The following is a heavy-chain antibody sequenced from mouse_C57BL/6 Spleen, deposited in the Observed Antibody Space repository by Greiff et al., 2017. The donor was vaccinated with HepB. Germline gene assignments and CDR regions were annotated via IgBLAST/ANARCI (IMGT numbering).Heavy chain of an antibody. V-gene: IGHV1-55*01. Sequence: VQLQQPGAELVKPGASVKMSCKASGYTFTSYWITWVKQRPGQGLEWIGDIYPGSGSTNYNEKFKSKATLTVDTSSSTAYMQLSSLTSEDSAVYYCAIKTYYYGSHYFDYWGQGTTLTVSS. CDR2: IYPGSGST. D-gene: IGHD1-1*01. CDR3: AIKTYYYGSHYFDY. J-gene: IGHJ2*01. CDR1: GYTFTSYW.